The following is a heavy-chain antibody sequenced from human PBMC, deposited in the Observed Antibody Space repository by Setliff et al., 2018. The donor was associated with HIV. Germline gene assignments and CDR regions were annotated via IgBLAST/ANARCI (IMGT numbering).Heavy chain of an antibody. Sequence: KPSETLSLTCTVSGASISSGVYYWSWIRQHPGKGLEWIGYIYYSGRSYYNPSLKSRVTISVDTSENQFALRLNSVTVADTAVYYCARGLSFYDPGGFDYWGQGTLVTVSS. D-gene: IGHD3-22*01. CDR3: ARGLSFYDPGGFDY. J-gene: IGHJ4*02. V-gene: IGHV4-30-4*08. CDR1: GASISSGVYY. CDR2: IYYSGRS.